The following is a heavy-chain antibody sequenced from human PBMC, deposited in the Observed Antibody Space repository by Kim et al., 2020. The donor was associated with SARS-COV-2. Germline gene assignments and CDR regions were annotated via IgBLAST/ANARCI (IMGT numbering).Heavy chain of an antibody. Sequence: PTPKSRVTISVDTSKNQVSLKVSSVTAADTAVYYCASDTSSSWPIDAFDIWGQGTMVTVSS. J-gene: IGHJ3*02. D-gene: IGHD6-13*01. CDR3: ASDTSSSWPIDAFDI. V-gene: IGHV4-34*01.